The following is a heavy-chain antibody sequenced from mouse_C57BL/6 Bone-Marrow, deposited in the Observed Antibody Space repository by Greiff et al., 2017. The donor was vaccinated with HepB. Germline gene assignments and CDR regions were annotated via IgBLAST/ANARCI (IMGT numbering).Heavy chain of an antibody. D-gene: IGHD1-1*01. CDR3: AKMGIFFGTTVVATRSYWYFDV. V-gene: IGHV2-5*01. CDR1: GFSLTSYG. Sequence: QVQLQQSGPGLVQPSQSLSITCTVSGFSLTSYGVHWVRQSPGKGLEWLGVIWRGGSTDYNAAFMSRLSITKDNSKSHVFFKMNSLQADDTAIYYCAKMGIFFGTTVVATRSYWYFDVWGTGTTVTVSS. J-gene: IGHJ1*03. CDR2: IWRGGST.